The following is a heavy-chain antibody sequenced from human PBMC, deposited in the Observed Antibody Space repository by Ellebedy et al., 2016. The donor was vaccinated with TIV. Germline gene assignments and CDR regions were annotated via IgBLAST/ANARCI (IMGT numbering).Heavy chain of an antibody. CDR3: ARHTNYYTSGSPGD. CDR2: INSDGSST. D-gene: IGHD3-10*01. J-gene: IGHJ4*02. CDR1: GFTFSAFW. Sequence: GGSLRLSCVASGFTFSAFWMHWVRQAPGKGLVWVSRINSDGSSTSYADSVKGRFTISRDNAKNTLYLQMNSLRAEDRAVYYCARHTNYYTSGSPGDWGQGTLVTVSS. V-gene: IGHV3-74*01.